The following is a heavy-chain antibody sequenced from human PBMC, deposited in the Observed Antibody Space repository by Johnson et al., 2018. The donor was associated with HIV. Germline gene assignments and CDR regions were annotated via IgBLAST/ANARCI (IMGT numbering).Heavy chain of an antibody. Sequence: VQLVESGGGVVQPGTSVRLSCAASGFTVSSNYMSWVRQAPGKGLEWVSVIYSGGSTYYADSVKGRFTISRDNSKNTLYMQMNSLRVEDTAVYYCAREPRLLTVAFDIWGQGTMVTVSS. CDR2: IYSGGST. V-gene: IGHV3-66*02. J-gene: IGHJ3*02. D-gene: IGHD5-18*01. CDR3: AREPRLLTVAFDI. CDR1: GFTVSSNY.